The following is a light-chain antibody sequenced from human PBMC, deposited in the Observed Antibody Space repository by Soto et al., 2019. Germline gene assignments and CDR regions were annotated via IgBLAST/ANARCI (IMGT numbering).Light chain of an antibody. CDR1: SSDVGGYNY. V-gene: IGLV2-8*01. CDR3: SSYAGSNILI. CDR2: EVT. J-gene: IGLJ2*01. Sequence: QSALTQPPSASGSPGQSVTISCTGTSSDVGGYNYVSWYQQHPGMAPKLMIYEVTKRPSGVPDRFSGSKSGNTASLTVSGLHAEDGADYYCSSYAGSNILIFGGGTKLTVL.